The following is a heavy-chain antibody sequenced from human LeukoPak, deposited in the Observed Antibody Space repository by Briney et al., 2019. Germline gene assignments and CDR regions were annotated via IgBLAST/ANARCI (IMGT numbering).Heavy chain of an antibody. CDR1: GFTFSSEA. CDR3: ARQFGFYYDTSGFPEFFQD. D-gene: IGHD3-22*01. J-gene: IGHJ1*01. Sequence: GSLRLSCTVSGFTFSSEAMGWVRQAPGKGLEWVSVMDNGDYAYYADAVEGRFTISRDSSTNTVFLQMNGLRDEDTAIYYCARQFGFYYDTSGFPEFFQDWGQGTLVTVSS. CDR2: MDNGDYA. V-gene: IGHV3-66*04.